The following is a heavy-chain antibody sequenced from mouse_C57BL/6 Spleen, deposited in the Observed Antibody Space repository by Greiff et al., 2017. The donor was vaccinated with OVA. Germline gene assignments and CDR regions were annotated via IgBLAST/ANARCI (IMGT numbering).Heavy chain of an antibody. CDR2: INPNNGGT. CDR3: ATYPYYAMDY. J-gene: IGHJ4*01. D-gene: IGHD5-1-1*01. CDR1: GYTFTDYN. V-gene: IGHV1-22*01. Sequence: EVKLMESGPELVKPGASVKMSCKASGYTFTDYNMHWVKQSHGKSLEWIGYINPNNGGTSYNQKFKGKATLTVNKSSSTAYMELRSLTSEDSAVYYCATYPYYAMDYWGQGTSVTVSS.